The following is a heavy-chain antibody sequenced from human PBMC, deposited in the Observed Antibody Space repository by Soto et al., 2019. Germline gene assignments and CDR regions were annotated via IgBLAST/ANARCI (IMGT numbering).Heavy chain of an antibody. Sequence: PSETLSLTCAVSGGSISSGGYSWSWIRQPPGKGLEWIGYIYHSGSTNYNPSLKSRVTIPVDTSKNQFSLKLSSVTAADTAVYYCARRYGASFDYWGQGTLVTVSS. V-gene: IGHV4-30-2*02. CDR3: ARRYGASFDY. D-gene: IGHD4-17*01. CDR2: IYHSGST. CDR1: GGSISSGGYS. J-gene: IGHJ4*02.